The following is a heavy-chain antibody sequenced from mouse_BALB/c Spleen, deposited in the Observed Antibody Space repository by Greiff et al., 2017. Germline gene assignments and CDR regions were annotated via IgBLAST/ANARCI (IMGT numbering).Heavy chain of an antibody. CDR3: TNYGNYWFAY. CDR1: GYTFTDYE. D-gene: IGHD2-1*01. CDR2: IDPETGGT. V-gene: IGHV1-15*01. J-gene: IGHJ3*01. Sequence: VQLQQSGAELVRPGASVTLSCKASGYTFTDYEMHWVKQTPVHGLEWIGAIDPETGGTAYNQKFKGKATLTADKSSSTAYMELRSLTSEDSAVYYCTNYGNYWFAYWGQGTLVTVSA.